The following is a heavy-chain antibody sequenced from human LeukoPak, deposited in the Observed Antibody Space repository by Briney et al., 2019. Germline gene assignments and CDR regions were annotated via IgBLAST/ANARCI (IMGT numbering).Heavy chain of an antibody. V-gene: IGHV1-2*02. CDR1: GYTFTSYY. CDR3: ARDLGGTMIVVEV. D-gene: IGHD3-22*01. J-gene: IGHJ6*02. CDR2: INPNSGGT. Sequence: GASVKVSCKASGYTFTSYYMHWVRQAPGQGLEWMGWINPNSGGTNYAQKFQGRVTMTRDTSISTAYMELSRLRSDDTAVYYCARDLGGTMIVVEVWGQGTTVTVSS.